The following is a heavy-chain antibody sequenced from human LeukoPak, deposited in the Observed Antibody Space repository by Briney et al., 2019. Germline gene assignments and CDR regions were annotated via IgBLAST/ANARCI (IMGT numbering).Heavy chain of an antibody. CDR3: ARDTPHYYDSSGYYPVDY. CDR1: GFTFSDYY. V-gene: IGHV3-11*04. Sequence: PGGSLRLSCAASGFTFSDYYMSWIRQTQGKGLEWVSYISSSGSSIYYADSVKGRFTISRDNAKNSLYLQMNSLAVEDTAVYYCARDTPHYYDSSGYYPVDYWGQGTLVTVSS. CDR2: ISSSGSSI. J-gene: IGHJ4*02. D-gene: IGHD3-22*01.